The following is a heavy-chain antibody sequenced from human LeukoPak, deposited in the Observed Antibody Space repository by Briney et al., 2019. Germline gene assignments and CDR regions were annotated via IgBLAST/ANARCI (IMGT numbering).Heavy chain of an antibody. J-gene: IGHJ4*02. Sequence: ASVKVSCKASGYTFTGYYMHWVRQAPGQGLEWMGWINPNSGGTNYAQKFQGRVTMTRDTSISTVYMELSRLRSDDTAVYYCARGAHYHDSSEGYDYWGQGTLVTVTS. D-gene: IGHD3-22*01. CDR2: INPNSGGT. CDR1: GYTFTGYY. V-gene: IGHV1-2*02. CDR3: ARGAHYHDSSEGYDY.